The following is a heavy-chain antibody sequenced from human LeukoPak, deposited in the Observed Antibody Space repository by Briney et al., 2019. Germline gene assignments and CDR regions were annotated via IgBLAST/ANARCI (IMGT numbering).Heavy chain of an antibody. V-gene: IGHV4-4*07. CDR3: ARGYYDILTGYYRDH. D-gene: IGHD3-9*01. CDR2: IYTSGST. Sequence: SETLSLTCTVAGGSISSYYWSWIRQPAGKGLDWIVRIYTSGSTNYNPSLKSRVTMSVDTSKNQFSLKLSSVTAADTAVYYCARGYYDILTGYYRDHWGQGTLVTVSS. CDR1: GGSISSYY. J-gene: IGHJ4*02.